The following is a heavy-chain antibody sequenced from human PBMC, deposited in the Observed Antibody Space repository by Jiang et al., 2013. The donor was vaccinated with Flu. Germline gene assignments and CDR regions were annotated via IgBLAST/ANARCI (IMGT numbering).Heavy chain of an antibody. CDR3: ARGGRAGSTGWYDYFEY. D-gene: IGHD6-19*01. CDR1: GYTLTTYA. Sequence: GSELKKPGASVNASCKASGYTLTTYAMNWVRQAPGQGLEWMGWINTNTGNPKYAQGFTGRFVFSLDTSVSTAYLQISGLQAEDTAVYYCARGGRAGSTGWYDYFEYWGQGTLVTVSS. CDR2: INTNTGNP. V-gene: IGHV7-4-1*02. J-gene: IGHJ4*02.